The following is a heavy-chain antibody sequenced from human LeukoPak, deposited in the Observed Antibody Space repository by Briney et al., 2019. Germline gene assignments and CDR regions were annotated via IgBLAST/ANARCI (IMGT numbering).Heavy chain of an antibody. J-gene: IGHJ2*01. D-gene: IGHD7-27*01. V-gene: IGHV1-2*02. CDR2: ISPNSGGT. CDR3: AIQPWGSGNNWYFDL. Sequence: ASVKVSCKASGYTFTDYYIHWVRQAPGRGLEWMGWISPNSGGTDYAQKFQGRVTMTRDTSISTTYVELSSLTSDDTAVYYCAIQPWGSGNNWYFDLWGRGTLVTVSS. CDR1: GYTFTDYY.